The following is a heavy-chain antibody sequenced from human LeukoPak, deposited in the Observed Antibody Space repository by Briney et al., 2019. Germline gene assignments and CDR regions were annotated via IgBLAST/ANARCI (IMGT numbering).Heavy chain of an antibody. V-gene: IGHV4-30-2*01. Sequence: SETLSLTCAVSGGSISSGGYSWSWIRQPPGKGLEWIGYIYHSGSTYYNPSLKSRVTISVDRSKNQFSLKLSSVTAADTAVYYCARGPPSSRRDRTSDIWGQGTMVTVSS. CDR3: ARGPPSSRRDRTSDI. J-gene: IGHJ3*02. CDR2: IYHSGST. CDR1: GGSISSGGYS.